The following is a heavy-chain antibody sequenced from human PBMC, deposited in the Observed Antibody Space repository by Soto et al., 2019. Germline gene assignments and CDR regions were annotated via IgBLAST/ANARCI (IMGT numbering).Heavy chain of an antibody. CDR3: ARGLYYYDSSAYYSP. D-gene: IGHD3-22*01. CDR2: ISSSSSYI. Sequence: LRLSCAASGFTFSSYSMNWVRQAPGKGLEWVSSISSSSSYIYYADSVKGRFTISRDNAKNSLFLQMNSLRAEDTAVYYCARGLYYYDSSAYYSPWGQGTLVTVSS. J-gene: IGHJ5*02. V-gene: IGHV3-21*01. CDR1: GFTFSSYS.